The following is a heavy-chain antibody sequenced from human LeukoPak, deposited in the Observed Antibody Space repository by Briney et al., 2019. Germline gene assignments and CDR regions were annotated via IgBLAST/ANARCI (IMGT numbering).Heavy chain of an antibody. D-gene: IGHD3-10*01. CDR2: ISSSGSNI. V-gene: IGHV3-11*04. CDR1: GFTFSDYY. J-gene: IGHJ4*02. CDR3: ARDIYGSGPPVGDAIDY. Sequence: GGSLRLSCAASGFTFSDYYMSWLRQAPGKGLEWVSYISSSGSNIYYADSVKGRFTISRDNAKNSLYLQVNSLRAEDTAVYYCARDIYGSGPPVGDAIDYWGQGTLVTVSS.